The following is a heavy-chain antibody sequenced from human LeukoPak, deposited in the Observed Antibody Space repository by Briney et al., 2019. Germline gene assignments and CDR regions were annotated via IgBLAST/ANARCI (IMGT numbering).Heavy chain of an antibody. V-gene: IGHV1-69*06. CDR2: IIPIFGTA. Sequence: ASVKVSCKASGGTFSSYAISWARQAPGQGLEWMGGIIPIFGTANYAQKFQGRVTITADKSTSTAYMELSSLRSEDTAVYYCAREGDSSSFDYWGQGTLVTVSS. J-gene: IGHJ4*02. CDR1: GGTFSSYA. CDR3: AREGDSSSFDY. D-gene: IGHD6-13*01.